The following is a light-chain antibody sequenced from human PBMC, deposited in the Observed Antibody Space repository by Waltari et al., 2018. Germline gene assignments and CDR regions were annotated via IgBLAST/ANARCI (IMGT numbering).Light chain of an antibody. CDR2: AAS. CDR1: QHISTY. V-gene: IGKV1-39*01. Sequence: DIQMTQSPSSLSASVGDRVTITCRASQHISTYLNWYQQKRGKAPTPLGFAASRLKRGVPTKFSCSGSGTDFTLNISSLQTEDFATYYCQQTYSARTFGPGNKVEIK. J-gene: IGKJ1*01. CDR3: QQTYSART.